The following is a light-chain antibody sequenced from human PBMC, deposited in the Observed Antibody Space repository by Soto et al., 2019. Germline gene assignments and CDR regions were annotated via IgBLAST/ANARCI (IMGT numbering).Light chain of an antibody. CDR1: QTISSSF. J-gene: IGKJ3*01. Sequence: EIVLTQSPGTLSLSPGERATLSCRASQTISSSFLAWYQQKPGQAPRLLIYRASRRAPGIPARCSGSGSWRDVTLIISRLEPEDFSVYYCHQFGSSPLDTFGHGTKVEIK. CDR2: RAS. CDR3: HQFGSSPLDT. V-gene: IGKV3-20*01.